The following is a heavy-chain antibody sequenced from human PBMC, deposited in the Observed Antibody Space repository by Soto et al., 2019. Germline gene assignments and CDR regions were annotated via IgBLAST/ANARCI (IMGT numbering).Heavy chain of an antibody. D-gene: IGHD3-3*01. CDR3: ASILDLWSGYGMDV. Sequence: EVQLVESGGGLVKPGGSLRLSCAASGFTFSSYSMNWVRQAPGKGLEWVSSISSSSSYIYYADSVKGRFTISRDNAKKSLYMQKNSLRAEDTAVYYCASILDLWSGYGMDVWGQGNTVTVYS. J-gene: IGHJ6*02. CDR1: GFTFSSYS. CDR2: ISSSSSYI. V-gene: IGHV3-21*01.